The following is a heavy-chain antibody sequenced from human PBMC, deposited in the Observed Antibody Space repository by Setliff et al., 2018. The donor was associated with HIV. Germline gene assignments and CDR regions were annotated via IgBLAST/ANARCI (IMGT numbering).Heavy chain of an antibody. V-gene: IGHV3-30*02. CDR3: AKDRLLDGSSWYYLDY. J-gene: IGHJ4*02. CDR2: IRYDGSDK. CDR1: GFTFDDYG. Sequence: TGGSLRLSCAASGFTFDDYGMSWVRQAPGKGLEWVAFIRYDGSDKYYVDSVKGRFTVSRDNSKNTLYLQMNSLRPEDTALYYCAKDRLLDGSSWYYLDYWGQGTLVTVSS. D-gene: IGHD6-13*01.